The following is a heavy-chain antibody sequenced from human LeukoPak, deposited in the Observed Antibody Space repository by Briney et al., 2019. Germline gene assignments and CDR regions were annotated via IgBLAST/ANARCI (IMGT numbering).Heavy chain of an antibody. J-gene: IGHJ4*02. D-gene: IGHD2-15*01. V-gene: IGHV1-18*01. CDR2: ISAYNGDT. CDR1: GYTFTSYG. Sequence: ASVKVSCKASGYTFTSYGISWVRQAPGQGLEWMGWISAYNGDTNYAQKLQGRVTMTTDTSTSTAYMELRSLRSDDTAVYYCARKLVGADLFDYWGQGTLVTVSS. CDR3: ARKLVGADLFDY.